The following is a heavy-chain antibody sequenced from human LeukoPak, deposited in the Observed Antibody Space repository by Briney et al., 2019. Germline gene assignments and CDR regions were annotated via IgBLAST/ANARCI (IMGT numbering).Heavy chain of an antibody. CDR3: ARDKAKLWFGESGNWFDP. CDR2: ISGDGSDT. CDR1: GFIFSNHW. J-gene: IGHJ5*02. D-gene: IGHD3-10*01. Sequence: PGGSLRLSCEGSGFIFSNHWIHWVRQDPGKGLVWLSRISGDGSDTTYVDSVEGRFTISRDNAKNTVYLQMNSLRAEDTAVYYCARDKAKLWFGESGNWFDPWGQGTLVTVSS. V-gene: IGHV3-74*03.